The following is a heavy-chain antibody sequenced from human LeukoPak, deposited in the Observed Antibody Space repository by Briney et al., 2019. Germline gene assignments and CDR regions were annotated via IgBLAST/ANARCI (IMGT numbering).Heavy chain of an antibody. D-gene: IGHD2-15*01. V-gene: IGHV3-7*01. Sequence: PGGSLRLSCAASLFTFSTYWMSWVRQAPGKGLEWVANINQDGSERYLVDSVKGRFTISRDNAKNSLYLQMNSLRAEDTAVYYCARVVAARSFCFDYRGQGTLVTVSS. CDR1: LFTFSTYW. CDR3: ARVVAARSFCFDY. J-gene: IGHJ4*02. CDR2: INQDGSER.